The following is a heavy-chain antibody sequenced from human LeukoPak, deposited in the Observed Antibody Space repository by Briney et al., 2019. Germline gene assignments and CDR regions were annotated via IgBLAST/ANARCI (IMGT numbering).Heavy chain of an antibody. J-gene: IGHJ4*02. D-gene: IGHD3-16*01. CDR2: ISSSSDTV. CDR3: ARAVYAY. Sequence: GGSLRLSCSASGFTFSAYGMNWVRQAPGKGLEWISHISSSSDTVYYADSVKGRFTISRDNAKNSLYLQMNSLRVEDTAVYYCARAVYAYWGQGTLVTVSS. CDR1: GFTFSAYG. V-gene: IGHV3-48*01.